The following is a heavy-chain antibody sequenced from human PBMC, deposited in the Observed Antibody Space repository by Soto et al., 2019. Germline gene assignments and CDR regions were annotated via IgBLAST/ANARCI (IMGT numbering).Heavy chain of an antibody. Sequence: QVQLQESGPGLVKPSGTLSLTCAVSSGSISSSNWWSWVRQPPGKGLEWIGEIYHSGSTNYNPSLKTRVTISVDKSKTQFSLKLSSVTAADTAVYYCARFCSGGSCYTTNDAFDIWGQGTMVTVSS. J-gene: IGHJ3*02. V-gene: IGHV4-4*02. D-gene: IGHD2-15*01. CDR3: ARFCSGGSCYTTNDAFDI. CDR2: IYHSGST. CDR1: SGSISSSNW.